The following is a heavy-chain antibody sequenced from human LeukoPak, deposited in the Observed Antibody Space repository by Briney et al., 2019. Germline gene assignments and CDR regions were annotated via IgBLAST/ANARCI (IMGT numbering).Heavy chain of an antibody. D-gene: IGHD4-17*01. CDR1: GFTFSSYA. CDR3: AKEGSLTTVTAGGFDY. J-gene: IGHJ4*02. CDR2: ISGSGGST. V-gene: IGHV3-23*01. Sequence: GGSLRLSCAASGFTFSSYAMSWVRQAPGKGLEWVSAISGSGGSTYYADSVKGRFTISRDNSKNTLYLQMNSLRAEDTAVYYCAKEGSLTTVTAGGFDYWGQGTLVTVSS.